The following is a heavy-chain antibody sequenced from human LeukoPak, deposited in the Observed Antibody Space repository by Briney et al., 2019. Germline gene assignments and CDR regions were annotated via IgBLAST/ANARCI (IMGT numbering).Heavy chain of an antibody. CDR2: IYTSAST. CDR3: ARDQGYDSSGYHDY. J-gene: IGHJ4*02. CDR1: GGSISSYY. D-gene: IGHD3-22*01. V-gene: IGHV4-4*07. Sequence: SETLSLTCTVSGGSISSYYWSWIRQPAGKGLEWIGRIYTSASTNYNPSLKSRVTMSVDTSKNQFSLKLSSVTAADTAVYYCARDQGYDSSGYHDYWGQGTLVTVSS.